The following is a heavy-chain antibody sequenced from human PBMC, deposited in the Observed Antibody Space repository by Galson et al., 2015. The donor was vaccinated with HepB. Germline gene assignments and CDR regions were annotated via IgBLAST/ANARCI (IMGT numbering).Heavy chain of an antibody. V-gene: IGHV4-30-4*01. CDR1: GGSISSGDYY. J-gene: IGHJ1*01. Sequence: LSLTCAVYGGSISSGDYYWSWIRQPPGKGLEWIGYIYYSGSTYYNPSLKSRVTISVDTSKNQFSLKLSSVTAADTAVYYCAREVPPEYFQHWGQGTLVTVSS. CDR3: AREVPPEYFQH. CDR2: IYYSGST.